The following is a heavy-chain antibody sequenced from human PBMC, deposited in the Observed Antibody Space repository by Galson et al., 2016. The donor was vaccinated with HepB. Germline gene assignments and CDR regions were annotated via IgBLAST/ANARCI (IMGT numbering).Heavy chain of an antibody. Sequence: QSGAEVKKPGESLKISCQVSGYSFASYWIAWVRQKPGKGLEWMGVIYPGDSDVRYSPSFQGQVTMSVDTSISTAYLQWSSLKASDTAMYYCARPPLNSYGEDYWGQGTLVTVSS. D-gene: IGHD5-18*01. J-gene: IGHJ4*02. CDR2: IYPGDSDV. CDR1: GYSFASYW. V-gene: IGHV5-51*01. CDR3: ARPPLNSYGEDY.